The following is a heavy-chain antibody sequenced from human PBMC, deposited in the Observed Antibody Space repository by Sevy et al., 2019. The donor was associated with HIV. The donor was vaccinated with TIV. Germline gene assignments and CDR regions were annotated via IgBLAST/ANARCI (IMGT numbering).Heavy chain of an antibody. J-gene: IGHJ5*02. Sequence: SETLSLTCAVSGGSIISVIWWHWVRQSPGKGLEWIGEIYHSGSTNYNPSLKSRVTISVDNSKNQFSLNLYSVTAADTAVYYCARGGETPRGFDPWGQGSLVTVSS. CDR3: ARGGETPRGFDP. CDR1: GGSIISVIW. CDR2: IYHSGST. D-gene: IGHD3-16*01. V-gene: IGHV4-4*02.